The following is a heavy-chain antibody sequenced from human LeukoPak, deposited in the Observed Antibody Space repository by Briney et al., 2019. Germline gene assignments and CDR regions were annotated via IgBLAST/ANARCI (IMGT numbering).Heavy chain of an antibody. Sequence: GGSLRLSCAVSGFDLSTYEMNWVRQAPGKGLEWIADITISGHTKNYADSVKGRFTISRDNARTSLYLQMNSLRVEDTGVYYCARGDPHADLWGQGTLVTVSS. V-gene: IGHV3-48*03. J-gene: IGHJ5*02. CDR1: GFDLSTYE. CDR2: ITISGHTK. CDR3: ARGDPHADL.